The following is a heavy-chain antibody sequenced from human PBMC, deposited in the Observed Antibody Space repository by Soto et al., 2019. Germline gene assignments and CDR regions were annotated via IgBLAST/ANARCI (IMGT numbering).Heavy chain of an antibody. CDR2: ISGSGGST. J-gene: IGHJ4*02. Sequence: GGSLRLSCAASGFTFSSYAMSWVRQAPGKGPEWVSAISGSGGSTYYADSVKGRFTISRDNSKNTLYLQMNSLRAEDTAVYYCAKGSQLRFLEWLPKSYYFDYWGQGTLVTVSS. V-gene: IGHV3-23*01. CDR1: GFTFSSYA. CDR3: AKGSQLRFLEWLPKSYYFDY. D-gene: IGHD3-3*01.